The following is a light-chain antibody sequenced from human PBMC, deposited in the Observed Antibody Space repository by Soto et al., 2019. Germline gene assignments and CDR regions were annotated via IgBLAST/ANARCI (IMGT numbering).Light chain of an antibody. Sequence: EIVLTPSPDTLSLSPVERATLSCRASQSVDSSFVAWFQQKPGQAPRLLIFGTSSRATGIPDRFSGSGSGTDFTLTISRLEPEDFAVYYCQQYGNSPITFGQGTRLEIK. CDR2: GTS. J-gene: IGKJ5*01. CDR3: QQYGNSPIT. CDR1: QSVDSSF. V-gene: IGKV3-20*01.